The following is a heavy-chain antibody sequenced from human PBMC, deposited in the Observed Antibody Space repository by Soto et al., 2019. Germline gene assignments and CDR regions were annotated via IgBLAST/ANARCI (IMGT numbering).Heavy chain of an antibody. CDR2: FIPIFGTA. CDR1: GGTFSSYA. V-gene: IGHV1-69*06. D-gene: IGHD1-26*01. CDR3: ARDRMGATTGHFDY. J-gene: IGHJ4*02. Sequence: QVQLVQSGAEVKKPGSSVKVSCKASGGTFSSYAISWVRRAPGQGLGGMGGFIPIFGTANYAQKFQGRVTITADKSTSTAYMELSSLRSEDTAVYYCARDRMGATTGHFDYWGQGTLVTVSS.